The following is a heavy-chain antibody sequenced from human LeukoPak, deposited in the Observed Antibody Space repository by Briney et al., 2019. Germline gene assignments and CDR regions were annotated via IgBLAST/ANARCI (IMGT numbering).Heavy chain of an antibody. CDR3: TKDPGPFVIGY. Sequence: PGRSLRLSCAASGFLVSSCGMHWVRQAPGKGLEWVAVIWSNGINKYYADSVKGRFTISRDNSKNTLYLQMNSLRVDDTAVYYCTKDPGPFVIGYWGQGPLVTVSS. D-gene: IGHD2/OR15-2a*01. CDR2: IWSNGINK. CDR1: GFLVSSCG. J-gene: IGHJ4*02. V-gene: IGHV3-33*03.